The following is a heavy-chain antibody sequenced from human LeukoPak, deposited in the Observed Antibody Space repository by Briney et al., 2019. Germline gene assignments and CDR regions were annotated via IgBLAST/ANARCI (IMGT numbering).Heavy chain of an antibody. V-gene: IGHV3-30-3*01. J-gene: IGHJ4*02. CDR3: ARDRYFYGSGRYWYPLPN. Sequence: GGSLRLSCAASGYTFSGSAMHWVRQAPGKGLEWEAVTSYDGSNKYYADSVKGRFTISRDNFKNTLYLQMNSLRAEDTALYYCARDRYFYGSGRYWYPLPNWGQGTLVTVSS. CDR2: TSYDGSNK. D-gene: IGHD3-10*01. CDR1: GYTFSGSA.